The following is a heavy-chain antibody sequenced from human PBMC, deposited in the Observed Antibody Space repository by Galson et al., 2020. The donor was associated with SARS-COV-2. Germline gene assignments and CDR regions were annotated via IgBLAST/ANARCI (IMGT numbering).Heavy chain of an antibody. CDR1: GDSVSSNSAA. V-gene: IGHV6-1*01. D-gene: IGHD6-13*01. J-gene: IGHJ3*02. CDR3: AGRVAGAGYIHI. CDR2: TYYRSKWST. Sequence: SQTLSLTCAIPGDSVSSNSAAWNWIRHSPSSGLEWPGRTYYRSKWSTDYAVSVKSRITINPDTSKNQFSLQLNSVTPEDKAIYYCAGRVAGAGYIHIWGQGTMVIVSS.